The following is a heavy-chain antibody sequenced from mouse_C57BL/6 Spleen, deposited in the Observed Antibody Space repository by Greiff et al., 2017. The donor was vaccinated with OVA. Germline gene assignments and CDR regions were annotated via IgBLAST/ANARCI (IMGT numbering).Heavy chain of an antibody. Sequence: QVQLKQSGAELVKPGASVKISCKASGYAFSSYWMNWVKQRPGKGLEWIGQIYPGDGDTNYNGKFKGKATLTADKSSSTAYMQLSSLTSEDSAVYFCARSYDYDEGYYYAMDYWGQGTSVTVSS. V-gene: IGHV1-80*01. J-gene: IGHJ4*01. CDR1: GYAFSSYW. CDR3: ARSYDYDEGYYYAMDY. CDR2: IYPGDGDT. D-gene: IGHD2-4*01.